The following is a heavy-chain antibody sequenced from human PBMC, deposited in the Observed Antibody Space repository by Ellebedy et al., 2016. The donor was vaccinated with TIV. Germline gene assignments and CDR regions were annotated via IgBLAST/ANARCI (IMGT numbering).Heavy chain of an antibody. D-gene: IGHD3-16*01. J-gene: IGHJ4*02. V-gene: IGHV3-23*01. Sequence: GGSLRLSCAASGFTFGAFAVHWVRQAPGKGLEWLSVISGGGDNAYHADSVKGRFTVSRDNSKNTLYLQMNRLRTEDTAVYYCVKGTSSGFNYDRVGFEYWGQGTLVIVSS. CDR1: GFTFGAFA. CDR2: ISGGGDNA. CDR3: VKGTSSGFNYDRVGFEY.